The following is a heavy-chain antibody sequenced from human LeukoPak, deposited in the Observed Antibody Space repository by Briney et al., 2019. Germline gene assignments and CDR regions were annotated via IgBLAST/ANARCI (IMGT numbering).Heavy chain of an antibody. V-gene: IGHV3-23*01. CDR1: GFSFSTYA. Sequence: GGSLRLSCTASGFSFSTYAMSWVRQAPGKGLEWVSGVNGNGGSTSYADSVKGRFTIFRDNSKNTVYLQMNSLRVEDTAVYYCAKSLYGGCDYWGQGTVVTVSS. J-gene: IGHJ4*02. CDR2: VNGNGGST. D-gene: IGHD3-16*02. CDR3: AKSLYGGCDY.